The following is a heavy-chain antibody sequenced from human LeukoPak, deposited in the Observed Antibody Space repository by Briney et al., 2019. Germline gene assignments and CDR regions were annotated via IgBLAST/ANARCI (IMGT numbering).Heavy chain of an antibody. CDR3: AKGYNWNYPFDY. Sequence: GGSLRLSCAASGFTFSSYGMHWVRQAPGKGLEWVAFIRYDGSNKYYADSVKGRFTISRDSSKNTLYLQMNSLRAEDTAVYYCAKGYNWNYPFDYWGQGTLVTVSS. V-gene: IGHV3-30*02. J-gene: IGHJ4*02. CDR1: GFTFSSYG. D-gene: IGHD1-7*01. CDR2: IRYDGSNK.